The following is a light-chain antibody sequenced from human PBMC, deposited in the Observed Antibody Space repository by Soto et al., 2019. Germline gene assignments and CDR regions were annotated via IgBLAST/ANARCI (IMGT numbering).Light chain of an antibody. J-gene: IGKJ3*01. CDR2: DAS. CDR3: QQRSNWPLT. Sequence: EIVLTQSPATLSLFPGKRATLSCRASQSVSSYLAWYQQKPGQAPRLLIYDASNRATGIPARFSGSGSGTDFTLTISSLEPEDFAVYYCQQRSNWPLTFGPGTKVDIK. V-gene: IGKV3-11*01. CDR1: QSVSSY.